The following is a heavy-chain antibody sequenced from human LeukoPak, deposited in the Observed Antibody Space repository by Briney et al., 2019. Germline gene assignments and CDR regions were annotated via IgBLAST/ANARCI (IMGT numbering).Heavy chain of an antibody. CDR1: GFTFGTYE. CDR3: AREFCSGANCYPMGAFDM. V-gene: IGHV3-7*01. Sequence: LTGGSLRLSCAASGFTFGTYEINWVRQAPGKGLEWVANIEQDGSEKYYVDSVKGRFTISRDNAKNSLYLQMNSLRAEDTAVYYCAREFCSGANCYPMGAFDMWGQGTMVTVSS. J-gene: IGHJ3*02. D-gene: IGHD2-15*01. CDR2: IEQDGSEK.